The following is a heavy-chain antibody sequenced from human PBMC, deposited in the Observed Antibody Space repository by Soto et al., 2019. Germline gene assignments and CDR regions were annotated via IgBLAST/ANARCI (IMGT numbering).Heavy chain of an antibody. Sequence: GGSLRLSCAASGFTFSSYAMSWVRQAPGKGLEWVSAISGSGGSTYYADSVKGRFTISRDNSKSTMYLQMNSLRAEDSAVYYCAKVTYYYDSSHSGPDWFDPWGQGT. D-gene: IGHD3-22*01. CDR1: GFTFSSYA. V-gene: IGHV3-23*01. J-gene: IGHJ5*02. CDR2: ISGSGGST. CDR3: AKVTYYYDSSHSGPDWFDP.